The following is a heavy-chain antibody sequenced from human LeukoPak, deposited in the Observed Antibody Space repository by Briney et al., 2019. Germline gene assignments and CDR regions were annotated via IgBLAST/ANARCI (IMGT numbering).Heavy chain of an antibody. CDR1: GGSISSSSYY. D-gene: IGHD6-6*01. Sequence: PSETLSLTCTVSGGSISSSSYYWGWIRQPPGKGLEWIGSIYHSGSTYYNPSLKSRVTISVDTSKNQFSLKLSSVTAADTAVYYSARLIRLRSEGYSSSSFVDYWGQGTLVTVSS. CDR3: ARLIRLRSEGYSSSSFVDY. J-gene: IGHJ4*02. CDR2: IYHSGST. V-gene: IGHV4-39*01.